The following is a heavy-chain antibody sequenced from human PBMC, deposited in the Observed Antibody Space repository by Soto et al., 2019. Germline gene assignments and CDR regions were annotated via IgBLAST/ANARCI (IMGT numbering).Heavy chain of an antibody. J-gene: IGHJ5*02. CDR3: ARGSTYYDFCSGYSLAPNWFDP. V-gene: IGHV1-69*13. Sequence: ASVKVSCKASGCTFSSYAISWVRQAPGQGLEWMGGIIPIFGTANYAQKFQGRVTITADESTSTAYMELSSLRSEDTAVYYCARGSTYYDFCSGYSLAPNWFDPWGQGTLVTVSS. CDR1: GCTFSSYA. D-gene: IGHD3-3*01. CDR2: IIPIFGTA.